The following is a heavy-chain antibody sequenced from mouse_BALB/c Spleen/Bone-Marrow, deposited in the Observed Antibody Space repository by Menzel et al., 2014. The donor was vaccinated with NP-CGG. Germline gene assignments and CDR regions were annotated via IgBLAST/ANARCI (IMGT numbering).Heavy chain of an antibody. V-gene: IGHV1-7*01. CDR2: INPSTGYT. Sequence: FQLPQSGADLAKPGASVQMSCKASGSTFTSYWMHWVKQRPGQGLEWIGYINPSTGYTEYNQKFKDKATLTADKSSSTAYMQLSSLTSEDSAVYYCARDWDYLYFDAWGAGTTVTVSS. D-gene: IGHD4-1*01. CDR1: GSTFTSYW. J-gene: IGHJ1*01. CDR3: ARDWDYLYFDA.